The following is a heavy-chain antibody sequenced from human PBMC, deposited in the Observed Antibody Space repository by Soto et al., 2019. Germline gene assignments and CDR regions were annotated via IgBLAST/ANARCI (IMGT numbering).Heavy chain of an antibody. Sequence: HPGGSLRLSCAASGFTFSRYGMNWVRQAPGKGLEWVANIKQGGTEKNYVDSVKGRFTISRDNARNSLYLQMDSLRAEDTAVYFCARGDTPMITGMDSFDIWGQGTMVTVSS. V-gene: IGHV3-7*01. D-gene: IGHD5-18*01. CDR3: ARGDTPMITGMDSFDI. CDR1: GFTFSRYG. CDR2: IKQGGTEK. J-gene: IGHJ3*02.